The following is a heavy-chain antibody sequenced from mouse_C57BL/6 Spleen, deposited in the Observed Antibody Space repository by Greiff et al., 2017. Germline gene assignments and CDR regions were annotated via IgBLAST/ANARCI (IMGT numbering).Heavy chain of an antibody. CDR2: IDPYDSYT. D-gene: IGHD1-1*01. CDR3: ARRTTVVAFDY. V-gene: IGHV1-69*01. Sequence: LQQPGAELVMPGASVKLSCKASGYTFTSYWMHWVKQRPGQGLEWIGEIDPYDSYTNYNQKLKGKSTLSIDKTSSTAYMQLSSLTSEDSAVYYCARRTTVVAFDYWGQGTTLTVSS. CDR1: GYTFTSYW. J-gene: IGHJ2*01.